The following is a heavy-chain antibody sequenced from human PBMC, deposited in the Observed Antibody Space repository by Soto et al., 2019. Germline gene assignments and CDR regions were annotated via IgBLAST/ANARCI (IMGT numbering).Heavy chain of an antibody. V-gene: IGHV1-18*01. CDR1: GYTFTSYG. CDR2: ISAYNGNT. D-gene: IGHD3-22*01. Sequence: QVQLVQSGAEVKKPGASVKVSCKASGYTFTSYGISWVRQAPGQGLEWMGWISAYNGNTNYAQKLQGRVTMTTDTSTSTAYMELRSLRSDDTAVYYCARDLLGAYYDTHDAFDIWGQGTMVNVSS. J-gene: IGHJ3*02. CDR3: ARDLLGAYYDTHDAFDI.